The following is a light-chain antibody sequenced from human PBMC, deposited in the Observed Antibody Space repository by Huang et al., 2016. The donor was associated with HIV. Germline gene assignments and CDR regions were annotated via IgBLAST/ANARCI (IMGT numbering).Light chain of an antibody. V-gene: IGKV3-15*01. CDR1: QSVSSN. Sequence: EIVMTQSPATLTVSPGARATLSCRASQSVSSNLAWHQQKPGQAPRLLIYGASTRATGSPARFSGSGSGTEFTLTITSLQSEDFAVYYCQQYNNWPYTFGQGTKLEIK. J-gene: IGKJ2*01. CDR2: GAS. CDR3: QQYNNWPYT.